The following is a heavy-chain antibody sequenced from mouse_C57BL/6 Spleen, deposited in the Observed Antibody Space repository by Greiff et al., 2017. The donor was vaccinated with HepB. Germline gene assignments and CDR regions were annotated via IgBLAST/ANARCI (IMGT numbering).Heavy chain of an antibody. CDR3: ARTDYDGTY. Sequence: QVQLQQPGAELVKPGASVKLSCKASGYTFTSYWMQWVKQRPGQGLEWIGEIDPSDSYTNYNQKFKGKATLTVDTSSSTAYMQLSSLTSEDSAVYYCARTDYDGTYWGQGTLVTVSA. CDR2: IDPSDSYT. V-gene: IGHV1-50*01. D-gene: IGHD2-4*01. J-gene: IGHJ3*01. CDR1: GYTFTSYW.